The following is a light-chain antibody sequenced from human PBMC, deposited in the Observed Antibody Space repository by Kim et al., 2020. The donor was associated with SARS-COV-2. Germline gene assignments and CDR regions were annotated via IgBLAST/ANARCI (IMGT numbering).Light chain of an antibody. CDR1: SLRSYY. V-gene: IGLV3-19*01. CDR3: NSRDSSGNHVI. Sequence: SSELTQDPAVSVALGQTVMITCQGDSLRSYYASWYQQKPGQAPVLVIYGKNNRPSGTPDRFSGSSSGNTASLTITGAQAEDEADYYCNSRDSSGNHVIFGGGTQLTVL. CDR2: GKN. J-gene: IGLJ2*01.